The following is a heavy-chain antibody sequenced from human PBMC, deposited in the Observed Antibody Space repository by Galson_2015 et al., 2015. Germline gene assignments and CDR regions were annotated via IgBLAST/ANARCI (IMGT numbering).Heavy chain of an antibody. D-gene: IGHD6-13*01. CDR3: ARGVGGSSWAIYYYYGMDV. CDR2: IWYDGSNK. V-gene: IGHV3-33*01. Sequence: SLRLSCAASGFTFSSYGMHWVRQAPGKGLEWVAVIWYDGSNKYYADSVKGRFTISRDNSKNTLYLQMNSLRAEDTAVYYCARGVGGSSWAIYYYYGMDVWGQGTTVTVSS. CDR1: GFTFSSYG. J-gene: IGHJ6*02.